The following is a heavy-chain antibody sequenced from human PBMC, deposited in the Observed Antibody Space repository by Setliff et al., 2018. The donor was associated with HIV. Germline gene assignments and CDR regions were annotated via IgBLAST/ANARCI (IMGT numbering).Heavy chain of an antibody. Sequence: GGSLRLSCAASGFSFSGSAMHWVRQASGKGLEWVGRMRSKAKNYATAYAASVKGRFTISRDESKNTAYLQMNSLKTEDTAVYYCAREGYCSSTSCLSVDYWGQGTLVTVSS. V-gene: IGHV3-73*01. D-gene: IGHD2-2*01. J-gene: IGHJ4*02. CDR1: GFSFSGSA. CDR3: AREGYCSSTSCLSVDY. CDR2: MRSKAKNYAT.